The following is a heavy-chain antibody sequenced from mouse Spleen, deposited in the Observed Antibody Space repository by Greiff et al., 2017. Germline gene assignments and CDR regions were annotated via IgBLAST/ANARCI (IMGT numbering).Heavy chain of an antibody. V-gene: IGHV5-9-1*01. CDR3: ARPLGRDFDY. Sequence: EVNVVESGGGLVKPGGSLKLSCAASGFTFSSYAMSWVRQTPEKRLEWVATISSGGSYTYYPDSVKGRFTISRDNAKNTLYLQMSSLRSEDTAMYYCARPLGRDFDYWGQGTTLTVSS. CDR2: ISSGGSYT. D-gene: IGHD4-1*01. CDR1: GFTFSSYA. J-gene: IGHJ2*01.